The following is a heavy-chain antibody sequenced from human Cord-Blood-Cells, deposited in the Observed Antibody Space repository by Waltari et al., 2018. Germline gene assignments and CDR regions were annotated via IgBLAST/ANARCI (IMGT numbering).Heavy chain of an antibody. D-gene: IGHD6-13*01. V-gene: IGHV4-39*01. CDR2: IYYSGST. CDR3: ASGIAAAGTEYFQH. J-gene: IGHJ1*01. CDR1: GGSISSSSYY. Sequence: QLQLQESGPGLVKPSETLSLTCTVSGGSISSSSYYWGWFRQPPGKGLEWIGSIYYSGSTYYNPSLKSRVTISVDTSKNQFSLKLSSVTAADTAVYYCASGIAAAGTEYFQHWGQGTLVTVSS.